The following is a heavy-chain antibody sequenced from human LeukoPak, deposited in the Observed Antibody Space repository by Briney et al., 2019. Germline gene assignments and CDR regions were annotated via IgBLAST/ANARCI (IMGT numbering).Heavy chain of an antibody. CDR1: GFTFSSYE. CDR3: ARHGYYFDY. Sequence: LRLSCAASGFTFSSYEMNWIRQHPGKGLEWIGYIYYSGSTYYNPSLKSRVTISVDTSKNQFSLKLSSVTAADTAVYYCARHGYYFDYWGQGTLVTVSS. V-gene: IGHV4-31*02. CDR2: IYYSGST. J-gene: IGHJ4*02.